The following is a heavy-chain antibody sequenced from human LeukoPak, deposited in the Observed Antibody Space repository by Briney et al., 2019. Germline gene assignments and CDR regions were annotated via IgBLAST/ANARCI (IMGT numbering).Heavy chain of an antibody. J-gene: IGHJ4*02. CDR1: GFTFSSYS. CDR2: ISSSSSYI. D-gene: IGHD3-3*01. V-gene: IGHV3-21*01. CDR3: ARTGTIITIFEVDLDS. Sequence: GGSLRLSCAASGFTFSSYSMNWVRQAPGKGLEWVSSISSSSSYIYYADSVKGRFTISRDNAKNSLYLQMNSLSAEDTAVYYCARTGTIITIFEVDLDSWGQGTLVSVSS.